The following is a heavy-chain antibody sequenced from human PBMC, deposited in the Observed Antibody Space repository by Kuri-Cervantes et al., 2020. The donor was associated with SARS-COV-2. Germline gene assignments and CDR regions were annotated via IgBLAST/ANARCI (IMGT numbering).Heavy chain of an antibody. CDR2: ISGSGGST. CDR3: AKPIAAAGYYFDY. V-gene: IGHV3-23*01. D-gene: IGHD6-13*01. Sequence: GESLKISCAASGFTFSSYAMSWVRQAPGKGLEWVSAISGSGGSTYYADSVKGRFTISRDNSKNTLYLQMNSLRAEDTAVYYCAKPIAAAGYYFDYWGQGTLVTVSS. J-gene: IGHJ4*02. CDR1: GFTFSSYA.